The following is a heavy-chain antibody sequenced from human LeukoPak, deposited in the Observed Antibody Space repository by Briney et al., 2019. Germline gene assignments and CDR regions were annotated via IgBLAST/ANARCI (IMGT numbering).Heavy chain of an antibody. Sequence: SETLSLTCTVSGYSISSGYYWGWIRQPPGKGLEWIGSIYHSGSTYYNPSLKSRVTISVDTSKNQFSLRLSSVTAADTAVHYCSRERRDFWSGFYYYYMDVWGKGTTVTVSS. J-gene: IGHJ6*03. CDR2: IYHSGST. CDR1: GYSISSGYY. D-gene: IGHD3-3*01. CDR3: SRERRDFWSGFYYYYMDV. V-gene: IGHV4-38-2*02.